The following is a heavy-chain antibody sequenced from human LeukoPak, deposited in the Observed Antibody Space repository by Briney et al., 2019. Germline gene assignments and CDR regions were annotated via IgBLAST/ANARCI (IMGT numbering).Heavy chain of an antibody. CDR1: GFTFTKFW. CDR2: VKDDGIST. D-gene: IGHD2-2*01. J-gene: IGHJ3*02. V-gene: IGHV3-74*01. Sequence: GGSLRLSCAASGFTFTKFWMHWVRQAPGRGLVWVSRVKDDGISTLYADSVKGRFTISRDNARNTLYLQMNSLRADDTALYYCATGPYAAFEMWGQGTMVTVSS. CDR3: ATGPYAAFEM.